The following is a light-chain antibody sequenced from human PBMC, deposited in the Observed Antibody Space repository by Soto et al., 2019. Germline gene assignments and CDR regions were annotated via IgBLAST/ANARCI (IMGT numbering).Light chain of an antibody. CDR3: QQYGHSLWT. CDR2: GAS. CDR1: QSVSSNY. V-gene: IGKV3-20*01. J-gene: IGKJ1*01. Sequence: EIGFTQSPGTLSLSPGERATLSCRASQSVSSNYLAWYQQKPGQAPRLLIYGASSRATGIPDRFSGSGSGTDFTLTISRLEPEDYAVYYCQQYGHSLWTFGQGTKVDIK.